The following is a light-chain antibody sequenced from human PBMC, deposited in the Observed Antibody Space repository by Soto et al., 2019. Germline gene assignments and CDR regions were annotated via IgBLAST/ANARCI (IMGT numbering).Light chain of an antibody. Sequence: EIVLTQSPASLSVSPGERATLSCRASQSVSSYLAWYQQKPGQAPRLVIYDASNRATGIPARFSGSGAGTDFTLTISRLEPEDFAVYYCQQYGSSLITFGQGTRLEIK. CDR3: QQYGSSLIT. CDR2: DAS. CDR1: QSVSSY. J-gene: IGKJ5*01. V-gene: IGKV3-20*01.